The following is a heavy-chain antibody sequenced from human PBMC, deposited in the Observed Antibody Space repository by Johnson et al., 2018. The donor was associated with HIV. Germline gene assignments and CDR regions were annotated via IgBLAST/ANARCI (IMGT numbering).Heavy chain of an antibody. CDR2: ISYDGSNK. CDR3: ARETRDGPAVDI. D-gene: IGHD5-24*01. J-gene: IGHJ3*02. V-gene: IGHV3-30-3*01. Sequence: QVQLVESGGGVVQPGRSLRLSCAASGFTFSSYAMHWVRQAPGKGLEWVAVISYDGSNKYYADSVKGRFTISRDNSKNTLYLQMNSLRAEDTAVYYCARETRDGPAVDIWGQGTMVTVSS. CDR1: GFTFSSYA.